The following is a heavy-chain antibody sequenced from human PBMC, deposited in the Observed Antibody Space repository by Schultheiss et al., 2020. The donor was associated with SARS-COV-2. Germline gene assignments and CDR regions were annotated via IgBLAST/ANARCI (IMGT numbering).Heavy chain of an antibody. J-gene: IGHJ4*02. Sequence: GESLKISCAASGFTFSSYGMHWVRQAPGKGLEWVSSISSSSSYIYYADSVKGRFTISRDNAKNSLYLQMNSLRAEDTAVYYCARTPAVASDYWGQGTLVTVSS. CDR3: ARTPAVASDY. CDR1: GFTFSSYG. CDR2: ISSSSSYI. D-gene: IGHD6-19*01. V-gene: IGHV3-21*01.